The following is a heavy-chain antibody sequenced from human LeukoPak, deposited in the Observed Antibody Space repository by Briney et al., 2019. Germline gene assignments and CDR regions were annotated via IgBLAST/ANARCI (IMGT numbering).Heavy chain of an antibody. CDR3: ARDIGGEGYDFDY. J-gene: IGHJ4*02. CDR1: GFTFSDYY. Sequence: GGSLRLSCVASGFTFSDYYMSWIRQAPGKGLEWVSYISSSSSYTNYADSAKGRFTISRDNAKNSLYLQMNSLRAEDTAVYYCARDIGGEGYDFDYWGQGTLVTVSS. V-gene: IGHV3-11*06. D-gene: IGHD5-12*01. CDR2: ISSSSSYT.